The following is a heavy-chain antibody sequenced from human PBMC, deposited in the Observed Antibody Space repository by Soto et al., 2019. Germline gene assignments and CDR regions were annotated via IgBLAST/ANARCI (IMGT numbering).Heavy chain of an antibody. Sequence: GGSLRLSCAASGFTFSDYYMSWIRQAPGKGLEWVAVISYDGSNKYYADSVKGRFTISRDNSKNTLYLQMNSLRAEDTAVYYCATSKIVGATMSWGQGTLVTVSS. D-gene: IGHD1-26*01. J-gene: IGHJ5*02. CDR3: ATSKIVGATMS. CDR1: GFTFSDYY. V-gene: IGHV3-30*03. CDR2: ISYDGSNK.